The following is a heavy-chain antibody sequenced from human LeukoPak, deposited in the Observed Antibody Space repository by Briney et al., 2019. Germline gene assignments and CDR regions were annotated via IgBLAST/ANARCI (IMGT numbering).Heavy chain of an antibody. J-gene: IGHJ3*02. CDR1: GGTFSSYA. D-gene: IGHD3-22*01. Sequence: ASVKVSCKASGGTFSSYAISWVRQAPGQGLEWMGGIIPIFGTANYAQKFQGRVTITTDGSTSTAYMELSSLRSEDTAVYYCARVSYYYDSSGYLNAFDIWGQGTMVTVSS. V-gene: IGHV1-69*05. CDR3: ARVSYYYDSSGYLNAFDI. CDR2: IIPIFGTA.